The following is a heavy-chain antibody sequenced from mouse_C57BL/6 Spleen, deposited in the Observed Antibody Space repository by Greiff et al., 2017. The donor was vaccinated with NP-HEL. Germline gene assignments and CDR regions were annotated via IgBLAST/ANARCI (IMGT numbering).Heavy chain of an antibody. Sequence: VKLMESGPELVKPGASVKISCKASGYAFSSSWMNWVKQRPGKGLEWIGRIYPGDGDTNYNGKFKGKATLTADKSSSTAYMQLSSLTSEDSAVYFWASYGSSYDAMDYWGQGTSVTVSS. J-gene: IGHJ4*01. CDR3: ASYGSSYDAMDY. D-gene: IGHD1-1*01. V-gene: IGHV1-82*01. CDR2: IYPGDGDT. CDR1: GYAFSSSW.